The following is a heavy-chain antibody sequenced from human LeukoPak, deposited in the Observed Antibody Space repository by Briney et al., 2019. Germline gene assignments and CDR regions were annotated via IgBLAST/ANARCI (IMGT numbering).Heavy chain of an antibody. J-gene: IGHJ4*02. CDR2: IYYSGIT. CDR3: ARRGDY. Sequence: SETLSLTCTVSGGSIRSSYFYWGWIRQPPGKGLEWIGSIYYSGITYYNPSLKSRVTISIDTSKNQFSLKLSSVTAADTAVYYCARRGDYWGQGTLVTVSS. D-gene: IGHD3-10*01. V-gene: IGHV4-39*01. CDR1: GGSIRSSYFY.